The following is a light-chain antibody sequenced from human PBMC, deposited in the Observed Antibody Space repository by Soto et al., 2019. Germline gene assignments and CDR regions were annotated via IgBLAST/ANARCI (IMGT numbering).Light chain of an antibody. CDR3: SSFTSSMTNV. V-gene: IGLV2-14*01. CDR2: DVT. J-gene: IGLJ1*01. CDR1: SSDVGGYNS. Sequence: QSVLTQPASVSGSPGQSITISCTGTSSDVGGYNSVSWYQQHPGKAPKLILYDVTGRPSGVSYRFSGSKSGNTASLTISGLQAADEADYFCSSFTSSMTNVFGSGTKVTVL.